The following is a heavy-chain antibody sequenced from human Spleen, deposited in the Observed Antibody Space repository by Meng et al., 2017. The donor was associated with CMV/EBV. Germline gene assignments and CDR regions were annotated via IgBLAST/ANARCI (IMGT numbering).Heavy chain of an antibody. D-gene: IGHD3-22*01. Sequence: GESLKISCAASGFTFSSYNMNWVRQAPGKGLEWVATIKRDGSEKFFVDSVKGRFTISRDNSKNTLYLQMNSLRAEDTAVYYCAKSRYYDSSGYLNYWGQGTLVTVSS. CDR2: IKRDGSEK. CDR3: AKSRYYDSSGYLNY. CDR1: GFTFSSYN. V-gene: IGHV3-7*03. J-gene: IGHJ4*02.